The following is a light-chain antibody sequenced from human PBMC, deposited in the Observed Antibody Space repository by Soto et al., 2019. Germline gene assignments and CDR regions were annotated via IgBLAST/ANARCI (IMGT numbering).Light chain of an antibody. CDR1: QSIKNN. J-gene: IGKJ1*01. Sequence: EGVMTQSPVTLSLSPGESATLSCRATQSIKNNLAWYQQRPGQAPRLLIYGASTRATGVSARFSGSGSGTEFTLTISSLQSEDFAVYYCHQYDDWPPWTFGQGTKVDIK. CDR2: GAS. CDR3: HQYDDWPPWT. V-gene: IGKV3-15*01.